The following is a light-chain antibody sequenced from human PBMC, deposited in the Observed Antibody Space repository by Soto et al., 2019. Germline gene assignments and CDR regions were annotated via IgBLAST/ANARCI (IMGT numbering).Light chain of an antibody. Sequence: EIVMTQSPATLSASPGERASLSCRASQSVSNNLAWYHQKPGQAPRLLIYGASTRATGIPARFSGSGSGTEFTLTISSLQPEDFAVYYCQQYNNWWTFGQGTKVEIK. J-gene: IGKJ1*01. CDR1: QSVSNN. CDR2: GAS. CDR3: QQYNNWWT. V-gene: IGKV3-15*01.